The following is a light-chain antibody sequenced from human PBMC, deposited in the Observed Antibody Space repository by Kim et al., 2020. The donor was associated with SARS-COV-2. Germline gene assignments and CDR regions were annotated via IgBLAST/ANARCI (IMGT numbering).Light chain of an antibody. CDR3: QQYGSSPQT. CDR1: QSVSGGH. CDR2: GAS. J-gene: IGKJ2*01. V-gene: IGKV3-20*01. Sequence: EIVLTQSPDTLPLSPGERATLSCRASQSVSGGHLAWYQQKPGQAPRLLMYGASSRATGIPDRFGGSGSGTDFTLTISRLEAEDFAVYYCQQYGSSPQTFGPGTKLEI.